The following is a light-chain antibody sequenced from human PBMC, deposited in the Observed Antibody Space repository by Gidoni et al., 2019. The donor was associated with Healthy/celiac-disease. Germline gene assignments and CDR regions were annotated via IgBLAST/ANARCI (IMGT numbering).Light chain of an antibody. CDR1: QGISSY. J-gene: IGKJ3*01. V-gene: IGKV1-9*01. CDR2: AAS. CDR3: QQLNSYPGT. Sequence: DIQLTQSPSFLSASVGVRVTITCWASQGISSYLAWYQQKPGKAPKLLIYAASTLQSGVPSRFSGSGSGTEFTLTISSLQPEDFATYYCQQLNSYPGTFGPGTKVDIK.